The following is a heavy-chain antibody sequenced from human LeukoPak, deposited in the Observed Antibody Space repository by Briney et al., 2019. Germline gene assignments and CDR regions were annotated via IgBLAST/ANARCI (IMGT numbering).Heavy chain of an antibody. Sequence: SETLSLTCAVYGGSFSGDYWSWIRQPPGKGLEWIGEINYSGSTNYNPSLKSRVTLSVDSSRNQFSLKLNSVTAADTAVFYCAIRVGLGKYYFDYWGQGALVSASS. CDR3: AIRVGLGKYYFDY. CDR1: GGSFSGDY. D-gene: IGHD3/OR15-3a*01. CDR2: INYSGST. J-gene: IGHJ4*02. V-gene: IGHV4-34*01.